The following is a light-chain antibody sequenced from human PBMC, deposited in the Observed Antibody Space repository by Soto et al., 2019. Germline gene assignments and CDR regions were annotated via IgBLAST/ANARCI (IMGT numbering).Light chain of an antibody. Sequence: EIVLTQSPGSLSLSPGERATLSCRASQSVSSSYLAWYQQKPGQAPRLLIYGASSRATGIPDRFSGSGSETDFTLTISRLEPEDFAVYYCQQYGSSPLTFGQGTKVDI. CDR1: QSVSSSY. CDR3: QQYGSSPLT. V-gene: IGKV3-20*01. CDR2: GAS. J-gene: IGKJ1*01.